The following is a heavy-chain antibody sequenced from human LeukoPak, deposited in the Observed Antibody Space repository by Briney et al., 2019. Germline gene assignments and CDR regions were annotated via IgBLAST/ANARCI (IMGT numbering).Heavy chain of an antibody. D-gene: IGHD3-9*01. V-gene: IGHV2-5*02. CDR3: ARSPYYDILTGSRGTFDY. J-gene: IGHJ4*02. CDR2: ISWDEDK. CDR1: GFSFSTSGVG. Sequence: SGPTLVKPTQTLTLTCTFSGFSFSTSGVGVGWIRQPPGKALEWLAVISWDEDKRYRPSLKSRLTITKDTSKNQVVLTMTNMDPVDTATYYCARSPYYDILTGSRGTFDYWGRGILVTVSS.